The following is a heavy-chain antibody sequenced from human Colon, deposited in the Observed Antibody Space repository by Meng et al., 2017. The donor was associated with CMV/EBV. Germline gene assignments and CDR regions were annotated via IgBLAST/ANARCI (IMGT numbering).Heavy chain of an antibody. Sequence: SDYYWNWIRQAPGKGLEWIGEINHSGGTNYNPSLKSRVFISVDTSKKQFSLKVTSVTAADTAVYYCARGLPLGYCSTSSCPLNSFDPWGQGTLVTVSS. V-gene: IGHV4-34*01. CDR2: INHSGGT. CDR3: ARGLPLGYCSTSSCPLNSFDP. D-gene: IGHD2-2*01. CDR1: SDYY. J-gene: IGHJ5*02.